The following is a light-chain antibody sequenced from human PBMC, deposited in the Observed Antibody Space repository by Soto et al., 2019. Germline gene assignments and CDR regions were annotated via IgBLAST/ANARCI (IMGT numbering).Light chain of an antibody. CDR3: QHYNGWPWT. CDR1: QSVGSN. Sequence: EVVMTQSPATLSVSPGEGATLSCRASQSVGSNLAWYQQKPGQAPRLLIYGASTRATGIPARFSGSGSGTEFTLTISSLQSEESAVYYCQHYNGWPWTFVQGTKVEIK. V-gene: IGKV3D-15*01. CDR2: GAS. J-gene: IGKJ1*01.